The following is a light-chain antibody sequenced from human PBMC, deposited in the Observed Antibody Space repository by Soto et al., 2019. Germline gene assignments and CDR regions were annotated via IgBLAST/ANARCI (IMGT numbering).Light chain of an antibody. CDR1: QGIVSW. CDR3: QQTTSFPLT. V-gene: IGKV1-12*01. CDR2: AAS. J-gene: IGKJ4*01. Sequence: DIQMTQSPSSVSASVGDRVTITCRASQGIVSWLAWYQQKPGKAPKLLIYAASNLQSGVPLRFSGSGSGTVFTLTFTSLQPEDFATYYCQQTTSFPLTFGGGPKV.